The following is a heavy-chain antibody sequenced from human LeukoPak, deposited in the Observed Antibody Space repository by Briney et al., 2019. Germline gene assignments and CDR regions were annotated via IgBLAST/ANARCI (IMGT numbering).Heavy chain of an antibody. J-gene: IGHJ4*02. V-gene: IGHV1-2*02. D-gene: IGHD6-13*01. Sequence: ASVKVSCKASGYTFTGYYMHWVRQAPGQGLEWMGWINPNSADTNYAQRFRGRVTMTRDTSISTAYMQLDRLTSDDTAIYYCARGLAGAGTGYWGQGTLVTVSS. CDR1: GYTFTGYY. CDR3: ARGLAGAGTGY. CDR2: INPNSADT.